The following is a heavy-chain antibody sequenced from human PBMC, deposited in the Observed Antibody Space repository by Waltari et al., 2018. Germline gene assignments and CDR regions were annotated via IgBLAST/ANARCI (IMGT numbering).Heavy chain of an antibody. CDR1: GGSLSSYY. CDR2: FYYSGNT. V-gene: IGHV4-59*01. J-gene: IGHJ6*03. CDR3: ARGVVVPAANYYYYYIDV. Sequence: QVQLQESGTGLMKPSETLSLTCTVTGGSLSSYYLSWIRQPPGKELEWIGYFYYSGNTNYSPSLKSRLTMSFDTSKSQLSLKLTSVTAADTALYYCARGVVVPAANYYYYYIDVWGKGTTVTVSS. D-gene: IGHD2-2*01.